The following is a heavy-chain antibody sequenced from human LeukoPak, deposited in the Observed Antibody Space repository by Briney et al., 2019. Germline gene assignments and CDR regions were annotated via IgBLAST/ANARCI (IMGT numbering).Heavy chain of an antibody. D-gene: IGHD3-10*01. V-gene: IGHV1-2*02. Sequence: ASVKVSCKASGYTFTGYYMHWVRQAPGQGLEWMGWINPNSGGTNYAQKFQGRVTMTRGTSISTAYMELSRLRSDDTAVYYCAQAGYGSGSYYNTGGDLDYWGQGTLVTVSS. J-gene: IGHJ4*02. CDR3: AQAGYGSGSYYNTGGDLDY. CDR2: INPNSGGT. CDR1: GYTFTGYY.